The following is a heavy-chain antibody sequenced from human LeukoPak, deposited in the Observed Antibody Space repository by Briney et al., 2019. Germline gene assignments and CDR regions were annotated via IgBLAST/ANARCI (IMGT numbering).Heavy chain of an antibody. D-gene: IGHD3-10*01. CDR1: GYTFTSYS. Sequence: ASVKVSCKASGYTFTSYSINWVRQAPGQGLEWMGWITSYNGNTNYVHKLQGRVTMTTDTSTSTAYMELRSLRSDDTAVYYCARGSNYYGSGNYYAFDPWGQGTLVTVSS. V-gene: IGHV1-18*01. CDR2: ITSYNGNT. CDR3: ARGSNYYGSGNYYAFDP. J-gene: IGHJ5*02.